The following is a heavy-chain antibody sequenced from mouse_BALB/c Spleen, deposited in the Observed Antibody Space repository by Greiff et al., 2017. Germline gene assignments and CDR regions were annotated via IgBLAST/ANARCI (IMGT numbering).Heavy chain of an antibody. V-gene: IGHV5-6-5*01. CDR2: ISSGGST. Sequence: EVKLMESGGGLVKPGGSLKLSCAASGFTFSSYAMSWVRQTPEKRLEWVASISSGGSTYYPDTVKGRFTISRDNAKNTLYLQMSSLKSEDTAMYYCARGKTTVVATPFAYWGQGTLVTVSA. D-gene: IGHD1-1*01. J-gene: IGHJ3*01. CDR3: ARGKTTVVATPFAY. CDR1: GFTFSSYA.